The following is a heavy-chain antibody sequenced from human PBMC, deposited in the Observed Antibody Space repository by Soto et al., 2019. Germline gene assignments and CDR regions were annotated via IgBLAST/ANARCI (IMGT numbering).Heavy chain of an antibody. CDR1: GFTFGSYS. D-gene: IGHD6-19*01. Sequence: PGGSLRLSCTASGFTFGSYSISWVRQAPGEGLEWVSAISGSGGSTYYADSVKGRFTISRDNSKNTLYLQMNSLRAEDTAVYYCAKDLGTVAGIYYYGMDVWGDGMRVTVYS. CDR3: AKDLGTVAGIYYYGMDV. J-gene: IGHJ6*04. CDR2: ISGSGGST. V-gene: IGHV3-23*01.